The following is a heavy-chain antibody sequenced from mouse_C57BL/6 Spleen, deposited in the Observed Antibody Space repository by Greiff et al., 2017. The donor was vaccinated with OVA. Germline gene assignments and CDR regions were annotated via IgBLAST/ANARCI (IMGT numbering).Heavy chain of an antibody. D-gene: IGHD1-1*01. CDR1: GYTFTTYP. CDR3: ATGSRGYWYFDV. J-gene: IGHJ1*03. CDR2: FHPYNDDT. Sequence: VQLQESGAELVKPGASVKMSCKASGYTFTTYPIEWMKQNHGKSLEWIGNFHPYNDDTKYNEKFKGKATLTVEKSSSTVYLELSRLTSDDSAVYYCATGSRGYWYFDVWGTGTTVTVSS. V-gene: IGHV1-47*01.